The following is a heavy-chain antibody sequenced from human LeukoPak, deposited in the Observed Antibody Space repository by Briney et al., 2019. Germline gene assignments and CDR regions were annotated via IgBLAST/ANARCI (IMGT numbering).Heavy chain of an antibody. V-gene: IGHV1-2*02. Sequence: ASVKVSCRASGYTFTGYYMNWVRQAPGQGLEWMGWINSDSGFTKYAQKFQGRVTMTRDTSITTVYMDLTRLTSDDTAVYYCARNFDMKGFDPWGQGTLVTASS. D-gene: IGHD3-9*01. CDR3: ARNFDMKGFDP. CDR2: INSDSGFT. CDR1: GYTFTGYY. J-gene: IGHJ5*02.